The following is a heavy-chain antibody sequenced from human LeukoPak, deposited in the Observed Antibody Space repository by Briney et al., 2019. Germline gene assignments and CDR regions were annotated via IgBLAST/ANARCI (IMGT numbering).Heavy chain of an antibody. V-gene: IGHV3-23*01. Sequence: GGSLRLSCAASGFTFSSFAMSWVRQAPGKGLEWVSAVSGSGSSTYYADSVKGRFAISRDNSKNTLYLQMNSLRAEDTAVYYCAKDLHYYDRSGYGFIHYWGRGTLVTVSS. CDR1: GFTFSSFA. CDR3: AKDLHYYDRSGYGFIHY. J-gene: IGHJ4*02. D-gene: IGHD3-22*01. CDR2: VSGSGSST.